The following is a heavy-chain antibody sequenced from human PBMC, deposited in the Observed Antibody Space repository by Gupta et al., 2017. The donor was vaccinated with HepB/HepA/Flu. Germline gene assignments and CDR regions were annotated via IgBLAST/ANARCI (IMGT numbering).Heavy chain of an antibody. J-gene: IGHJ4*02. V-gene: IGHV1-8*01. CDR2: MNPNSGNR. D-gene: IGHD5-18*01. CDR3: ARGGVAMATGDY. Sequence: QVQLVQSGAEVKQPGASVKVSCKASGYTFTNYEINWVRQATGQGLEWMGWMNPNSGNRGYAQKVQGRVTMTRNTSISTAYMELSSLRSEDTAVYYCARGGVAMATGDYWGQGTLVTVSS. CDR1: GYTFTNYE.